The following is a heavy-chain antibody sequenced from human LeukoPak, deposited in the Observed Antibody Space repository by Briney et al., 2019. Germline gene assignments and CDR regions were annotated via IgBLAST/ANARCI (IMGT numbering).Heavy chain of an antibody. V-gene: IGHV4-34*01. CDR1: GGSFSGYC. J-gene: IGHJ4*02. Sequence: PSETLSLTCHVDGGSFSGYCWGWIRQPPGKGLEWIGEINHSGSHNYNPTSKSRVTISVESSRNQFSLSVSALAAAAPAVFSGGGGVARSSKFHFSYYFDYWGQGTLVTVSS. CDR3: GGGVARSSKFHFSYYFDY. CDR2: INHSGSH. D-gene: IGHD6-6*01.